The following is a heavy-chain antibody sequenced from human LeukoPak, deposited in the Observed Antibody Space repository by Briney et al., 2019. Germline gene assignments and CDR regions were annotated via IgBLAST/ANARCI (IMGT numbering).Heavy chain of an antibody. CDR1: GFTVSSTY. D-gene: IGHD2-8*01. Sequence: GGSLRLSCAASGFTVSSTYMSWVRQAPGKGLEWVSIVYSAGSTYYADSVKGRFTISRDNSKNTLYLQMNSLRAEDTAVYYCAKGHCTNGICWLDWGQGTLVTVSS. J-gene: IGHJ4*02. CDR2: VYSAGST. V-gene: IGHV3-53*01. CDR3: AKGHCTNGICWLD.